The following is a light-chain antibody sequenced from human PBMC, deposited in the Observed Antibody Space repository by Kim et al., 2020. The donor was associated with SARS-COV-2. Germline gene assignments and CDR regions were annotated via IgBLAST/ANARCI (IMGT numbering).Light chain of an antibody. V-gene: IGKV3-20*01. CDR3: QQYGSSLTWT. J-gene: IGKJ1*01. CDR1: QSVSSSY. CDR2: GAS. Sequence: EIVLTQSPGTLSLSPGERATLSCRASQSVSSSYLAWYQQKPGQAPRLLIYGASSRATGIPDRFSGSGSGTDFTLTISRLEPEDFAVYYCQQYGSSLTWTVVHGTKVDIK.